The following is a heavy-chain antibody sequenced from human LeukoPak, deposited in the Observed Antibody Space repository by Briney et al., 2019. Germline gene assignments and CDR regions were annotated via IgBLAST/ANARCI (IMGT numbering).Heavy chain of an antibody. CDR2: INPNSGGT. V-gene: IGHV1-2*03. CDR3: ARDPTINTYCGGDCYSPLYFDY. CDR1: GYTFTGYY. J-gene: IGHJ4*02. D-gene: IGHD2-21*01. Sequence: LEASVKVSCKASGYTFTGYYMHWVRQAPGQGLEWMGWINPNSGGTNYAQKFQGRVTITADESTSTAYMELSSLRSEDTAVYYCARDPTINTYCGGDCYSPLYFDYWGQGTLVTVSS.